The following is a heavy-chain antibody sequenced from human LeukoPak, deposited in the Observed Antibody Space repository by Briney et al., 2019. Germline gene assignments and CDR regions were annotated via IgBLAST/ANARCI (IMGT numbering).Heavy chain of an antibody. J-gene: IGHJ4*02. CDR1: GGSISSYY. D-gene: IGHD3-10*01. CDR3: ARGPRAYGSGSYYN. Sequence: SETLSLTCTVSGGSISSYYWSWIRQPPGKGREWIGEINHSGSTNYNPSLKSRVTISVDTPKNQFSLKLSSVTAADTAVYYCARGPRAYGSGSYYNWGQGTLVTVSS. V-gene: IGHV4-34*01. CDR2: INHSGST.